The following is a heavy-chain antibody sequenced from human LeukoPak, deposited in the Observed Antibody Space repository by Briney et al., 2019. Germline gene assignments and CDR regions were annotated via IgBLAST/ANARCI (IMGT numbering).Heavy chain of an antibody. Sequence: SEPLSLTCTVYGVSFSDYYWSWIRQPPGKGLERSGEINHSLTSTYTPSLKTRVTISVDTSQYPFSLPLTSLTATDTAIYYCGRVICQTGHSYPLLGDFFDYWGQGTLVTV. CDR2: INHSLTS. CDR1: GVSFSDYY. CDR3: GRVICQTGHSYPLLGDFFDY. J-gene: IGHJ4*02. V-gene: IGHV4-34*01. D-gene: IGHD1-14*01.